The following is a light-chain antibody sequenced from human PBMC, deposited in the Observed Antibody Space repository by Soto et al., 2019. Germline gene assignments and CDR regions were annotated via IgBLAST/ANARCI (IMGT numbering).Light chain of an antibody. CDR3: QQSYSTPHT. V-gene: IGKV1-39*01. Sequence: DLPMTQSPSSLSASVGDRVTITCRASQSISSSLNWYPQKPGKAPKLLIYAASSLQSGVPSRFSGSGSGTDFTLTISSLQPEEFSTYYCQQSYSTPHTFGQGTKLEIE. CDR2: AAS. CDR1: QSISSS. J-gene: IGKJ2*01.